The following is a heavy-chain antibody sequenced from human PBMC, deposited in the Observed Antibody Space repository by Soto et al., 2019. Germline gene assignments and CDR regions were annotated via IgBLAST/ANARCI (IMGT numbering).Heavy chain of an antibody. V-gene: IGHV4-34*01. Sequence: SETLSLTCAVYGGSFSGYYWSWIRQPPGKGLEWIGEIHHSGSTNYNPSLQSRVSISVDTSKNQFSLKLSSVTAADTAVYFCAREDDGGDRDYYGLDVWGQGTTVTVSS. D-gene: IGHD2-21*02. CDR1: GGSFSGYY. CDR2: IHHSGST. J-gene: IGHJ6*02. CDR3: AREDDGGDRDYYGLDV.